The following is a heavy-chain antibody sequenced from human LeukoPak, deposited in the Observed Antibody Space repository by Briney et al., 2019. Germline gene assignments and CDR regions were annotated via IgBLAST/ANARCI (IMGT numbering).Heavy chain of an antibody. Sequence: GASVKVSCKASGYTFTGYYMHWVRQAPGQGLEWMGWINPNSGGTNYAQKFQGWVTMTRDTSISTAYMELSRLRSDDTAVYYCAKDRGTLTYHFDYWGQGTLATVSS. J-gene: IGHJ4*02. D-gene: IGHD3-10*01. CDR1: GYTFTGYY. V-gene: IGHV1-2*04. CDR2: INPNSGGT. CDR3: AKDRGTLTYHFDY.